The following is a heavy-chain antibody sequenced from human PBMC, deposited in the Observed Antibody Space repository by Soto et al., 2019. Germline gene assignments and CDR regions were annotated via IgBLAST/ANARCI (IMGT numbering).Heavy chain of an antibody. V-gene: IGHV3-49*04. CDR3: DRDHMFAFDS. Sequence: SLGLSFTTSGFTFGDQTMTWVRQAPGKGLEWVGFIRSKTYGGTTEYAASVKGRFTISRDDSQRIAYLQMNTLITEDTAVYYCDRDHMFAFDSWGQGTLVTVSS. D-gene: IGHD3-10*02. CDR1: GFTFGDQT. CDR2: IRSKTYGGTT. J-gene: IGHJ4*02.